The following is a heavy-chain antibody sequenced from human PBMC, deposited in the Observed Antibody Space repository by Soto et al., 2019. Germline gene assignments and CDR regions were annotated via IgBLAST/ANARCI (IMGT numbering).Heavy chain of an antibody. CDR1: GASISGYH. CDR3: ARTLFGWGIWFDP. Sequence: PSETLSLTCTVSGASISGYHWGWIRQPPGKGLEWIGTFYYSGSTYYNPSLKSRVTISVDTSKNQFSLKLSSVTAADTAVYYCARTLFGWGIWFDPWGQGTLVTVS. J-gene: IGHJ5*02. D-gene: IGHD3-10*02. V-gene: IGHV4-39*07. CDR2: FYYSGST.